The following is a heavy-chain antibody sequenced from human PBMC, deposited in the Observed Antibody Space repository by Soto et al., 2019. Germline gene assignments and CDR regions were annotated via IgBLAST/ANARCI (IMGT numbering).Heavy chain of an antibody. V-gene: IGHV3-30*18. CDR1: GFTFSSYG. D-gene: IGHD3-16*01. Sequence: QVQLVESGGGVVQPGRSLRLSCAASGFTFSSYGMHWVRQAPGKGLEWVAVIPYDGSNKYYADSVKGRFTISRDNSKNTLYLQMNSLRAEDTAVYYCAKDRGGPYYWGQGTLVTVSS. CDR2: IPYDGSNK. J-gene: IGHJ4*02. CDR3: AKDRGGPYY.